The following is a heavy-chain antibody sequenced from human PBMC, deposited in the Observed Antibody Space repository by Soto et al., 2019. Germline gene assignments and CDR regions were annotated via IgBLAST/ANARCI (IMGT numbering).Heavy chain of an antibody. D-gene: IGHD2-2*01. CDR1: GFTFSSYS. V-gene: IGHV3-21*01. CDR3: ARDTILDYGDY. CDR2: ISSSSSYI. Sequence: EVQLVESGGGLVKPGGSLRLSCAASGFTFSSYSMNWVRQAPGKGLEWVSSISSSSSYIYYSYLVKGRFTISRDNAKNSLYLQMNSLRAEDTAVYYCARDTILDYGDYWGQGTLVTVSS. J-gene: IGHJ4*02.